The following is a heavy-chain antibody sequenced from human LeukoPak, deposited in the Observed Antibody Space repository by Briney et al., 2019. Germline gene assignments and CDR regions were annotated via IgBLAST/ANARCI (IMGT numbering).Heavy chain of an antibody. CDR1: GGSISSGYY. V-gene: IGHV4-38-2*02. CDR2: IYHSGST. Sequence: SETLSLTCTVSGGSISSGYYWGWIRPPPGKGLEWIGRIYHSGSTYYNPSLKSRVTISGDTSKNQFSLKLSSVTAADTAVYYCARRAGNYDYVWGSYDYWGQGTLVTVSS. CDR3: ARRAGNYDYVWGSYDY. D-gene: IGHD3-16*01. J-gene: IGHJ4*02.